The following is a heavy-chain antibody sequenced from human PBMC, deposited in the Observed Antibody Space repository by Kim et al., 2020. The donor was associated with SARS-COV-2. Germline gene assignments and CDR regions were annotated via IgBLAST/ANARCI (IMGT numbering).Heavy chain of an antibody. D-gene: IGHD4-17*01. J-gene: IGHJ5*02. CDR1: GFSVSSNY. CDR2: ISSGGKT. Sequence: GGSLRLSCVVSGFSVSSNYVSWIRQAPGKGLEWVSVISSGGKTDYADSVKGRFTISRDSSNNTLFLQMSSLRADDTALYYCARGGAPGDYRVLFGPWGQGILVSVSS. V-gene: IGHV3-53*01. CDR3: ARGGAPGDYRVLFGP.